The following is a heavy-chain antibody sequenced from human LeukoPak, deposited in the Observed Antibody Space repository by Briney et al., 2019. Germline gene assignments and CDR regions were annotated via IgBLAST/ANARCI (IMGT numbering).Heavy chain of an antibody. CDR2: IYPGDSDT. D-gene: IGHD2-2*01. J-gene: IGHJ4*02. Sequence: GESLKISCKGSGYSLTSYWIGWVRQMPGKGLEWMGIIYPGDSDTRYSPSFQGQVTISADKSTSTAYLQWSSLKASDTAMYYCAREAVSGAIFGTFDYWGQGTLVTVSS. CDR1: GYSLTSYW. CDR3: AREAVSGAIFGTFDY. V-gene: IGHV5-51*01.